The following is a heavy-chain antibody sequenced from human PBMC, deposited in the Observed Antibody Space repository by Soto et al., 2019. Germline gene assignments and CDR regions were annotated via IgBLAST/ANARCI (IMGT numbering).Heavy chain of an antibody. CDR3: ASGTTVTTPF. D-gene: IGHD4-17*01. J-gene: IGHJ4*02. CDR2: IYYSGST. CDR1: GGSVSSGSYC. Sequence: SETLSLTCTVSGGSVSSGSYCWSWIRQPPGKGLEWIGYIYYSGSTNYNPSLKSRVTISVDTSKNQFSLKLSSVTAADTAVYYCASGTTVTTPFWGQGTLVTVSS. V-gene: IGHV4-61*01.